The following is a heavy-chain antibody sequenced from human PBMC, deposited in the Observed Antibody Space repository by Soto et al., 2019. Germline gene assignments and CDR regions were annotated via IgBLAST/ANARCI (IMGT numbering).Heavy chain of an antibody. V-gene: IGHV3-73*01. CDR3: TLPTITMVRGVITTYYGMDV. CDR1: GFTFSGSA. CDR2: IRSKANSYAT. J-gene: IGHJ6*02. Sequence: GGSLRLSCAASGFTFSGSAMHWVRQASGKGLEWVGRIRSKANSYATAYAASVKGRFTISRDDSKNTAYLQMNSLKTEDTAVYYCTLPTITMVRGVITTYYGMDVWGQGTTVTVS. D-gene: IGHD3-10*01.